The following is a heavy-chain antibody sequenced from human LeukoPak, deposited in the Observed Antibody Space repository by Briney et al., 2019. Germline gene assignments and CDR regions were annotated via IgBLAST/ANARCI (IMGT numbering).Heavy chain of an antibody. Sequence: PGGSLRLSCAASGFTFSSYSMNWVRQAPGKGLEWVSSISSSSSYIYYADSVEGRFTISRDNAKNSLYLQMNSLRAEDTAVYYCARKNGVNEGSGWYTNYYYYGMDVWGQGTTVTVSS. V-gene: IGHV3-21*01. J-gene: IGHJ6*02. CDR2: ISSSSSYI. CDR1: GFTFSSYS. D-gene: IGHD6-19*01. CDR3: ARKNGVNEGSGWYTNYYYYGMDV.